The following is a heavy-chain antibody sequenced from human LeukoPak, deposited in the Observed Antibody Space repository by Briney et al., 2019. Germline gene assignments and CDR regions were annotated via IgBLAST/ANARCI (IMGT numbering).Heavy chain of an antibody. V-gene: IGHV4-31*11. CDR2: IYYSGTA. J-gene: IGHJ4*02. CDR3: ASWPGGWYGEDS. D-gene: IGHD6-19*01. CDR1: GGSFSGYY. Sequence: SETLSLTCAVFGGSFSGYYWNWIRQHPGKGLEWIGFIYYSGTAHYNPSLGGRVTMSVDTSKNQFSLKLNSVTAADTAVYYCASWPGGWYGEDSWGQGTLVTVSS.